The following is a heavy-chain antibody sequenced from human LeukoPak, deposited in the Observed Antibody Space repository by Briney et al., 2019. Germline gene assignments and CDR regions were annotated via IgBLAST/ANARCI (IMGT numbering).Heavy chain of an antibody. V-gene: IGHV3-30*04. J-gene: IGHJ5*02. CDR3: ARGGLSQGYCSSTSCYAKYNWFDP. CDR2: ISYDGSNK. D-gene: IGHD2-2*01. Sequence: GGSLRLSCTASGFTFGDYAMSWVRQAPGKGLEWVVVISYDGSNKYYADSVKGRFTISRDNSKNTLYLQMNSLRAEDTAVYYCARGGLSQGYCSSTSCYAKYNWFDPWGQGTLVTVSS. CDR1: GFTFGDYA.